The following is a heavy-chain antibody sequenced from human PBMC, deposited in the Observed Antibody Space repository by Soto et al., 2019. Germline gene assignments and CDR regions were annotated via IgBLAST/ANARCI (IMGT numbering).Heavy chain of an antibody. Sequence: PGGSLRLSCAASGFTVSNNYMTWVRQAPGKGLEWVSFIYSSGSTYYADSVKGRFTISRDNFKNTLYLQMNSLRAEDTAVYYCARGYSYTQPVFDYWGLGTLVTASS. CDR1: GFTVSNNY. D-gene: IGHD5-18*01. J-gene: IGHJ4*02. CDR2: IYSSGST. V-gene: IGHV3-53*01. CDR3: ARGYSYTQPVFDY.